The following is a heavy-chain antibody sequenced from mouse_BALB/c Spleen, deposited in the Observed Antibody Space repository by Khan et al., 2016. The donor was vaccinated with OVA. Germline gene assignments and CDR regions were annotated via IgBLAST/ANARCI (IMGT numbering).Heavy chain of an antibody. CDR3: ARSKDYGLFAY. J-gene: IGHJ3*01. CDR1: GYTFTSYV. D-gene: IGHD1-2*01. V-gene: IGHV1S136*01. CDR2: INPYNDGT. Sequence: VQLQQSGPELVKPGASVKMSCKASGYTFTSYVMHWVKQKPGQGLEWIGYINPYNDGTKYNEKFKGKATLTSDKSSSTAYMELSSLPSEDSAVYYCARSKDYGLFAYWGQGTLVTVSA.